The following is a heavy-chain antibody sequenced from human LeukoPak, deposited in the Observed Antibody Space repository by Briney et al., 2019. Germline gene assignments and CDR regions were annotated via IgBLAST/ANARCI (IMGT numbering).Heavy chain of an antibody. D-gene: IGHD2-8*01. CDR1: GYSFASSW. V-gene: IGHV5-51*01. Sequence: VESLKISCKGSGYSFASSWIGWVRQMPGKGLEWMGIIYPDDSDTRYSPSFEGQITISVDKSISTAYLQWSSLKASDTAVYYCARHGHCTNGVCYSNYYYHMDVWGKGTTVTVSS. CDR2: IYPDDSDT. CDR3: ARHGHCTNGVCYSNYYYHMDV. J-gene: IGHJ6*03.